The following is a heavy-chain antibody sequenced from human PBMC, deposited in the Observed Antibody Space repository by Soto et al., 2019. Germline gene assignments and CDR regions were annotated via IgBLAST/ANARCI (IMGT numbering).Heavy chain of an antibody. CDR3: AIRTYYYDSSGYYWGWFDP. V-gene: IGHV4-30-2*01. Sequence: PSETLSLTCAVSGGSISSGGYSWSWIRQPPGKGLEWIGYIYHSGSTYYNPSLKSRVTISVDRSKNQFSLKLSSVTAADTAVYYCAIRTYYYDSSGYYWGWFDPWGQGILVTVSS. D-gene: IGHD3-22*01. CDR2: IYHSGST. J-gene: IGHJ5*02. CDR1: GGSISSGGYS.